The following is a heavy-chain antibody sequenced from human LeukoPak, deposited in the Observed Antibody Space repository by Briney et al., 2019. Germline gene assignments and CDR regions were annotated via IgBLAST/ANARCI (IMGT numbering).Heavy chain of an antibody. CDR3: VRAWLRRRYYYYMDV. V-gene: IGHV1-18*04. Sequence: GASVKVSCKASGYTFSNYGMSWVRQAPGHGLEWMGWISGFNGHTKYSQKSQGRVTMTTDTSTSTAYMEVRSLRSDDTAVYYCVRAWLRRRYYYYMDVWGKGTTVTVSS. J-gene: IGHJ6*03. CDR1: GYTFSNYG. D-gene: IGHD5-12*01. CDR2: ISGFNGHT.